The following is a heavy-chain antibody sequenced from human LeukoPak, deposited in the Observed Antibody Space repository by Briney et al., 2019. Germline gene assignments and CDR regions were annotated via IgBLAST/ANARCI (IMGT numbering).Heavy chain of an antibody. V-gene: IGHV3-21*01. CDR3: ARDANHYYGSGSYEVDY. CDR2: ISSSSSYI. Sequence: PGGSLRLSCAASGFTFSSYNINWVRQAPGKGLEWVSSISSSSSYIYYADSVKGRVTISRDNAKNSLYLQMNSLRAEDTAVYYCARDANHYYGSGSYEVDYWGQGTLVTVSS. D-gene: IGHD3-10*01. J-gene: IGHJ4*02. CDR1: GFTFSSYN.